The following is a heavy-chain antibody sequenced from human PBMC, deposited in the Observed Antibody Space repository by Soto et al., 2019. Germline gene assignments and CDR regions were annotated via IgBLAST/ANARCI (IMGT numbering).Heavy chain of an antibody. CDR3: AKVSEGYSGGMDV. CDR2: ISWDGGST. D-gene: IGHD2-15*01. J-gene: IGHJ6*02. V-gene: IGHV3-43D*04. Sequence: PRGSLRLSCAASGFTFDDYAMHWVRQAPGKGLEWVSLISWDGGSTYYADSVKGRFTISRDNSKNSLYLQMNSLRAEDTALYYCAKVSEGYSGGMDVWGQGTTVTVSS. CDR1: GFTFDDYA.